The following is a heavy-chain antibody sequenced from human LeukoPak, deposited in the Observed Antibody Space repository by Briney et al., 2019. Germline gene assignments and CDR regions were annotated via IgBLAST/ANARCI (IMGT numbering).Heavy chain of an antibody. Sequence: GGSLRLSCAASGFTFSSYSMNWVRQAAGKGLEWVSYISGTSGTIYYADSVKGRFTISRDNAKNSLYLQMNSLRDEDTAVYYCARVRLDNWGQGTLVTVSS. CDR2: ISGTSGTI. J-gene: IGHJ4*02. CDR1: GFTFSSYS. CDR3: ARVRLDN. V-gene: IGHV3-48*02.